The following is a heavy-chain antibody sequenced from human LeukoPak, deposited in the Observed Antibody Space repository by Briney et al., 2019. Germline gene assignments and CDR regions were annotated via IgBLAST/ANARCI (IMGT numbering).Heavy chain of an antibody. CDR2: ISSSSSYI. Sequence: GGSLRLSCAASGFTFSSYSMNWVRQAPGKGLEWVSSISSSSSYIYYADSVKGRFTISRNNAKNSLYLQMNSLRAEDTAVYYCARDMRFGELSWFDPWGQGTLVTVSS. D-gene: IGHD3-10*01. J-gene: IGHJ5*02. CDR3: ARDMRFGELSWFDP. CDR1: GFTFSSYS. V-gene: IGHV3-21*01.